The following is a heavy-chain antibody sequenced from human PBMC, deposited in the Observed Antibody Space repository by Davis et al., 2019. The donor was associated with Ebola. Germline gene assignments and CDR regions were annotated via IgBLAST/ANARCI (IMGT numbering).Heavy chain of an antibody. CDR3: AKGLDTAMVTEDY. CDR2: ISWNSGGI. V-gene: IGHV3-9*01. Sequence: PGGSLRLSCAASGFTFDDYAMHWVRQAPGKGLEWVSGISWNSGGIGYADSVKGRFTISRDNSKNTLYLQMNSLRAEDTAVYYCAKGLDTAMVTEDYWGQGTLVTVSS. J-gene: IGHJ4*01. CDR1: GFTFDDYA. D-gene: IGHD5-18*01.